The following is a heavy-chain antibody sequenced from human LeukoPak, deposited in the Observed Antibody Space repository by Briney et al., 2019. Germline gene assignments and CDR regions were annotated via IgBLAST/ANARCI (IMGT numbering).Heavy chain of an antibody. D-gene: IGHD2-15*01. Sequence: GGSLRLSCAASGFTVSTSYMNWVRKAPGKGLEWVSFIHTSGSTFYADSVKGRFTISRDNSKNTLYLQMNSLRAEDTAVYYCARGYCSGGSCSKFDYWGQGTLVTVSS. CDR1: GFTVSTSY. CDR3: ARGYCSGGSCSKFDY. J-gene: IGHJ4*02. CDR2: IHTSGST. V-gene: IGHV3-53*01.